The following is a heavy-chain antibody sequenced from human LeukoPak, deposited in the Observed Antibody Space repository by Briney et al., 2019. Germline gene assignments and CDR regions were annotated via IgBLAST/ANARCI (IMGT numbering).Heavy chain of an antibody. Sequence: GGSLRLSCAASGFTFSSYSMNWVRQAPGKGLEWVSCISTTSSYIFYADSVRGRFTISRDNAKNSVYLQMNSLRAEDTAVYYCASFPWELRPTWGQGTLVTVSS. D-gene: IGHD1-26*01. CDR2: ISTTSSYI. V-gene: IGHV3-21*01. CDR3: ASFPWELRPT. CDR1: GFTFSSYS. J-gene: IGHJ4*02.